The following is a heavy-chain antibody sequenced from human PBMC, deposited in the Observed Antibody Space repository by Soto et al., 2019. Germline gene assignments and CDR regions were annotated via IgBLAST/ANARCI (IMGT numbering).Heavy chain of an antibody. Sequence: QITLKESGPTLVKPTQTLTLTCTFSGFSLSTSGVGVGWIRQPPGKALEWLALIYWDDDKRYSPSLKSRLTPTKDTPKNQLVLTMTNMAPVDTATYYCAHSLAASTYGDYEPINSFDYGGQGPLVPVSS. V-gene: IGHV2-5*02. CDR1: GFSLSTSGVG. CDR3: AHSLAASTYGDYEPINSFDY. J-gene: IGHJ4*02. D-gene: IGHD4-17*01. CDR2: IYWDDDK.